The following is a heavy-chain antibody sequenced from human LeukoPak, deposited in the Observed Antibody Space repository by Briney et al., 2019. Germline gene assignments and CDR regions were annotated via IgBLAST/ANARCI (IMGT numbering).Heavy chain of an antibody. CDR3: ARAGASGWYAAGWFDP. J-gene: IGHJ5*02. CDR1: GFPFNNYW. V-gene: IGHV3-74*01. D-gene: IGHD6-19*01. CDR2: INTDGRTT. Sequence: GGSLRLSCAASGFPFNNYWMYWVRQAPGKGLVWVSSINTDGRTTRYAASVQGRFTISRDDAKNTLYLQMNSLSGDDTAVYYCARAGASGWYAAGWFDPWGQGSLVTVSS.